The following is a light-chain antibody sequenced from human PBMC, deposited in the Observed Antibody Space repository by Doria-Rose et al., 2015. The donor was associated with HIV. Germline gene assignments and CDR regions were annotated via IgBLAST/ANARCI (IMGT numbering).Light chain of an antibody. CDR1: QSFSSTY. CDR2: DGS. CDR3: HQYGTSWT. J-gene: IGKJ1*01. Sequence: TQSPGTLSLSPGERATLSCRASQSFSSTYLAWYRQKPGQAPSLLIYDGSTRATGIPDRFSASGSGTDFTLTINRLEPEDLALYYCHQYGTSWTFGQGTKVEI. V-gene: IGKV3-20*01.